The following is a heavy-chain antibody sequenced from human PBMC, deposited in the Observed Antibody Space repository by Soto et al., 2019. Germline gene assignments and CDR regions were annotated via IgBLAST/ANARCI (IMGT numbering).Heavy chain of an antibody. CDR2: VYHNGGA. D-gene: IGHD2-21*01. J-gene: IGHJ5*01. Sequence: SETLSLTCTVSGVSIHNSHSFWAWIRQPPGKGLQFIASVYHNGGAHYNSSLKSRVTISVDTANNQVSLRMRSLTAADTAFYYCGRVVEGATRHTDPDSWGQGSLVTVSS. V-gene: IGHV4-39*01. CDR3: GRVVEGATRHTDPDS. CDR1: GVSIHNSHSF.